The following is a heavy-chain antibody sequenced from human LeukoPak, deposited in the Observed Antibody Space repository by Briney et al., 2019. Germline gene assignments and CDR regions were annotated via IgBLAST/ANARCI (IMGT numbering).Heavy chain of an antibody. CDR1: GYTFTSYD. D-gene: IGHD3-3*01. V-gene: IGHV1-8*01. CDR2: MNPNSGNT. Sequence: ASVKVSCKASGYTFTSYDINWVRQATGQGLEWMGWMNPNSGNTGYAQKFQGRVTMTRNTSISTAYMELSSLRSEDTAVYYCARGSTIFGREPYYYYYYMDVWGKGTTVTVFS. J-gene: IGHJ6*03. CDR3: ARGSTIFGREPYYYYYYMDV.